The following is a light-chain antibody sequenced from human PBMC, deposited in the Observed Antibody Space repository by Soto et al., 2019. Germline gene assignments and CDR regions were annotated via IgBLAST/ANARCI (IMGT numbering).Light chain of an antibody. V-gene: IGLV2-14*03. J-gene: IGLJ1*01. CDR2: DVT. Sequence: QSALTQPASVSGSPGQSITISCTGTSSDVGGFNDVSWYQQHPGKAPKLMIYDVTNRSSGVSYRCSGSKSGNTASLTISELQAEADDDYYGNSYTSSSTYVFGAGTKLTVL. CDR3: NSYTSSSTYV. CDR1: SSDVGGFND.